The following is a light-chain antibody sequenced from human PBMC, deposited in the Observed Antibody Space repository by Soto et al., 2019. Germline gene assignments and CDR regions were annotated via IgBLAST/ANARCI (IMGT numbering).Light chain of an antibody. CDR1: QGISNY. J-gene: IGKJ1*01. V-gene: IGKV1-27*01. CDR2: VAS. CDR3: QKYNSAPWT. Sequence: DIQMTQSPSSLSASVGDRVTITCRASQGISNYLAWYQQQPGKVPKLLIYVASTLQSGVPSRFSGSGSRTDFTLNISSLQPEDVATYYCQKYNSAPWTFGQGTKVEIK.